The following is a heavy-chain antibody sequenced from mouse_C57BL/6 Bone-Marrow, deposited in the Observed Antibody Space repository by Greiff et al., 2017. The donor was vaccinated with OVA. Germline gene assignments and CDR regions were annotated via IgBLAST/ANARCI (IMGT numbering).Heavy chain of an antibody. D-gene: IGHD1-1*01. CDR3: ARNRYYGSSSAWFAY. CDR1: GFSLTSYG. CDR2: IWSGGST. V-gene: IGHV2-2*01. J-gene: IGHJ3*01. Sequence: VKLVESGPGLVQPSQSLSITCTVSGFSLTSYGVHWVRQSPGTGLEWLGVIWSGGSTDYNAAFISRLSISKDNSKSQVFFKMNSLQADDTAIYYCARNRYYGSSSAWFAYWGQGTLVTVSA.